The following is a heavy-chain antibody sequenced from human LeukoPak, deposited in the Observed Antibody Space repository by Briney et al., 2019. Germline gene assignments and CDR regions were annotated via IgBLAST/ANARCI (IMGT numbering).Heavy chain of an antibody. CDR3: ARILCSGGSCYSRYFDY. Sequence: SVTLSLTCTVSGGSISSYYWSWIRQPPGKGLEWVGYIYYSGSTNYNPSLKSRVTISVDTSKNQFSLKLSSVTAADTAVYYCARILCSGGSCYSRYFDYWGQGTLVTVSS. J-gene: IGHJ4*02. V-gene: IGHV4-59*01. CDR2: IYYSGST. CDR1: GGSISSYY. D-gene: IGHD2-15*01.